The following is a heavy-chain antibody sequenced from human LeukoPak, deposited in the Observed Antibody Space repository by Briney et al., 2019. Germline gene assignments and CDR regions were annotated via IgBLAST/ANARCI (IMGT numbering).Heavy chain of an antibody. CDR3: ASNPGIAAAGTIF. D-gene: IGHD6-13*01. V-gene: IGHV4-34*01. J-gene: IGHJ4*02. CDR2: INHSGST. Sequence: PSETLSLTCAVYGGSFSGYYWSWIRQPPGKGLEWIGEINHSGSTNYNPSLKSRVTISVDTSKNQFSLKLSSVTAADTAVYYCASNPGIAAAGTIFWGQGTLVTVSS. CDR1: GGSFSGYY.